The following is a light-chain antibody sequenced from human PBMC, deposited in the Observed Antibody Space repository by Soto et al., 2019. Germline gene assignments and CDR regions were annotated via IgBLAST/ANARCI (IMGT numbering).Light chain of an antibody. V-gene: IGKV1-39*01. CDR1: QTISHY. Sequence: DIQMTQSPSSLSASVGDRVTITCRASQTISHYLNWYRQQPGKAPKLLIYAASNLQSGVPSRFSGSGSGTEFTLTINSLHPEDFATYCCQQSSSAPYTFGQGPRLEIK. CDR2: AAS. CDR3: QQSSSAPYT. J-gene: IGKJ2*01.